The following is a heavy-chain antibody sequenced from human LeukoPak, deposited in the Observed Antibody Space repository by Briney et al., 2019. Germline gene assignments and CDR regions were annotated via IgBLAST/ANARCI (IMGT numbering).Heavy chain of an antibody. CDR2: ISYDGSNK. CDR1: GFTFSSYG. CDR3: AKLHGSGSYGYFDY. D-gene: IGHD3-10*01. V-gene: IGHV3-30*18. Sequence: GGSLRLSCAASGFTFSSYGMHWVRQAPGKGLEWVAVISYDGSNKYYADSVKGRFTISRDSSKNTLYLQMNSLRAEDTAVYYCAKLHGSGSYGYFDYWGQGTLVTVSS. J-gene: IGHJ4*02.